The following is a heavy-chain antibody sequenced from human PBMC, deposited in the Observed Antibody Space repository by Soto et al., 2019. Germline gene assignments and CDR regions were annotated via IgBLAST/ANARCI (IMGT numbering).Heavy chain of an antibody. CDR3: ASDANYDILTGTGYFDY. J-gene: IGHJ4*02. Sequence: QVQLVQSGAEVKKPGASVKVSCKASGYTFTSYAMHWVRQAPGQRLEWMGWVNAGNGYTKYSQKFQGRVTITRDTSASTAYRELSSLRSEDTAVYYCASDANYDILTGTGYFDYWGQGTLITVSS. D-gene: IGHD3-9*01. V-gene: IGHV1-3*01. CDR2: VNAGNGYT. CDR1: GYTFTSYA.